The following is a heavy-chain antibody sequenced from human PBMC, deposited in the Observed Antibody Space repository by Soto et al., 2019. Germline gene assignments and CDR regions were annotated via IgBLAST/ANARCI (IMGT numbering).Heavy chain of an antibody. Sequence: QVQLVQSGAEVKKPGSSVKVSCKASGGTFSSYAISWVRQAPGQGLEWMGGIIPIFGTANYAQKFQGRVTITADESTSTAYMELSSLRSEDTAVYYCASRGSSGYGVLYYFDYWGQGTLVTVSS. V-gene: IGHV1-69*01. D-gene: IGHD5-12*01. CDR1: GGTFSSYA. CDR2: IIPIFGTA. J-gene: IGHJ4*02. CDR3: ASRGSSGYGVLYYFDY.